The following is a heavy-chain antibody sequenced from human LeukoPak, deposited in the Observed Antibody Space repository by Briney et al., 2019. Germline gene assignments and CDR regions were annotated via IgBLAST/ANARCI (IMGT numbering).Heavy chain of an antibody. CDR1: GFTFSSYW. J-gene: IGHJ6*02. Sequence: GSLRLSCAASGFTFSSYWMHWVRQAPGKGLVWVSRINSDGSSTSYADSVKGRFTISRDNAKNTLYLQMNSLRAEDTAVYYCARDPESYYNPRGMDVWGQGTTVTVSS. CDR2: INSDGSST. D-gene: IGHD3-10*01. V-gene: IGHV3-74*01. CDR3: ARDPESYYNPRGMDV.